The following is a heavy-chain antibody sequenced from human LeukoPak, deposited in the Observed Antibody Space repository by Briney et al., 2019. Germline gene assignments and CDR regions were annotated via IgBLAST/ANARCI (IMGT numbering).Heavy chain of an antibody. Sequence: GASVKVSFKASGYPLTDKHLYWVRPAPGQGLEWMGWIDPNSGVTNFAQNFQGRLTMTTDTSISTAYMELSRLTSDDTTVYYCARELGINAFDVWGQGTLVTVSS. CDR1: GYPLTDKH. D-gene: IGHD7-27*01. CDR2: IDPNSGVT. V-gene: IGHV1-2*02. J-gene: IGHJ3*01. CDR3: ARELGINAFDV.